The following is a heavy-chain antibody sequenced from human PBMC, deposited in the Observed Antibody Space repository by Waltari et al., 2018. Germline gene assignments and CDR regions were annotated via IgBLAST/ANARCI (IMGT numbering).Heavy chain of an antibody. CDR3: ARGRAPVSYFDY. V-gene: IGHV1-2*04. Sequence: QVQLVQSGAEVKKPGASVKVSCKASGYTFTGYYMHWVRQAPGQGLEWMGWINPNSGGTNDAQKFQGWVTMTRDTSISTAYMELSRLRSDDTAVYYCARGRAPVSYFDYWGQGTLVTVSS. J-gene: IGHJ4*02. CDR1: GYTFTGYY. D-gene: IGHD3-22*01. CDR2: INPNSGGT.